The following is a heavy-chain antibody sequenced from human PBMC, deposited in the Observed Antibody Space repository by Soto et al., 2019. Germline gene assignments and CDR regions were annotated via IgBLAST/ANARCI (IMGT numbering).Heavy chain of an antibody. CDR2: IYSGGST. J-gene: IGHJ2*01. D-gene: IGHD2-21*01. V-gene: IGHV3-66*01. CDR3: CIFFFQAEDGIRDL. Sequence: WVRQAQGKGLEWVSVIYSGGSTYYADSVKGRFTISRDNYKNTLDLQVNSLRAEDKAVLCECIFFFQAEDGIRDL.